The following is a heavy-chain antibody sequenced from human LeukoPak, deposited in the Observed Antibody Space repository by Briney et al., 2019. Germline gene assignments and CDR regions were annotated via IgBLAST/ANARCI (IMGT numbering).Heavy chain of an antibody. D-gene: IGHD5-18*01. Sequence: GGSLRLSCAASGFTFSSYAMSWVRQAPGKGLDWVSVISGSAHKIRYADSVKGRFTISRDNSENIVYLQMNNLRVEDTAVYYCAGRPTGYSSGYIHWGQGTLVTVSS. J-gene: IGHJ4*02. V-gene: IGHV3-23*01. CDR2: ISGSAHKI. CDR3: AGRPTGYSSGYIH. CDR1: GFTFSSYA.